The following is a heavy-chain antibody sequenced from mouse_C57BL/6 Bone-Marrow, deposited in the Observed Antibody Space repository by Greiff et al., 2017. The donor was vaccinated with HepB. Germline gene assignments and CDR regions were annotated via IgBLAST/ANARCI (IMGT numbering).Heavy chain of an antibody. Sequence: VQLQQSGPGLVKPSQSLSLTCSVTGYSITSGYYWNWIRQFPGNKLEWMGYISYDGSNNYNPSLKNRISITRDTSKNQFFLKLNSVTTEDTATYYCARDGLLPGAMDYWGQGTSVTVSS. J-gene: IGHJ4*01. D-gene: IGHD2-3*01. V-gene: IGHV3-6*01. CDR1: GYSITSGYY. CDR3: ARDGLLPGAMDY. CDR2: ISYDGSN.